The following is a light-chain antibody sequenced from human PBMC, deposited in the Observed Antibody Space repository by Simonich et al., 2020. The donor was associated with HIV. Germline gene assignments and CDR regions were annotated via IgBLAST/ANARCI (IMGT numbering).Light chain of an antibody. Sequence: SYELTQPPSVSVSPGQTARITCSGEALPEKFAYWYQQKSGQAPVLVIYEDNKRPSGIPERFAGSSSGTTVTLTISGAQVEDEADYYCYSAADNNLVFGGGTKLTVL. CDR3: YSAADNNLV. CDR2: EDN. CDR1: ALPEKF. V-gene: IGLV3-10*01. J-gene: IGLJ3*02.